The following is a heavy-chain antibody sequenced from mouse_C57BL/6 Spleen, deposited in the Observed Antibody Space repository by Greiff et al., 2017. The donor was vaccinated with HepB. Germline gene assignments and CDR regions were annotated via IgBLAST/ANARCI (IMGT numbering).Heavy chain of an antibody. CDR3: ARTTTVVAHWYFDV. CDR2: INPSNGGT. V-gene: IGHV1-53*01. D-gene: IGHD1-1*01. CDR1: GYTFTSYW. J-gene: IGHJ1*03. Sequence: VQLQQSGTELVKPGASVKLSCKASGYTFTSYWMHWVKQRPGQGLEWIGNINPSNGGTNYNEKFKSKATLTVDKSSSTAYMQLSSLTSEDSAVYYCARTTTVVAHWYFDVWGTRTTVTVSS.